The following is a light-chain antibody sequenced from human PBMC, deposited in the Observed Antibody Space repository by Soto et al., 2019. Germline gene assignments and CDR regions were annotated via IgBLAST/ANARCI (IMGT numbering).Light chain of an antibody. V-gene: IGKV3-20*01. CDR3: QQYGRAPPLFT. Sequence: EIVLTQSPGTLSLSPGERATLSCRASQSVSSSYLAWYQQKPGQAPRLLIYGASSRATGTPARFSGSGSGTYFTLTLIRLEPEDLAVYYSQQYGRAPPLFTFRPGTNVDIK. CDR2: GAS. CDR1: QSVSSSY. J-gene: IGKJ3*01.